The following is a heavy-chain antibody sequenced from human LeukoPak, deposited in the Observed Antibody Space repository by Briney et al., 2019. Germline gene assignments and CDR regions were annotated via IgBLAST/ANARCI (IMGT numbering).Heavy chain of an antibody. CDR3: ARGRGYSYDLYYFDY. V-gene: IGHV4-59*01. Sequence: SETLSLTCTVSGGSISSYYWSWIRQPPGKGLEWIGYIYYSGSTNYNPSLKSRVTIPVDTSKNQFSLKLSSVTAADTAVYYCARGRGYSYDLYYFDYWGQGTLVTVSS. D-gene: IGHD5-18*01. CDR1: GGSISSYY. CDR2: IYYSGST. J-gene: IGHJ4*02.